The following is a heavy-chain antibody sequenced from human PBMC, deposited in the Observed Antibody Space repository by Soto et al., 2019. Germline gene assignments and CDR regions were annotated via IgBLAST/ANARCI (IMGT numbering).Heavy chain of an antibody. CDR1: GYAFTMFY. D-gene: IGHD3-3*01. Sequence: VQLVQSGAEVREPGASVMPSCKTSGYAFTMFYMSWVRQAPGQGLEWMGTINADGGRTTYAQNFQGRLTMTSDTSTGTIYMELSSLKSDDTAVYYCARRMTWSLWCFDLWGSGTQVTVSS. CDR2: INADGGRT. V-gene: IGHV1-46*01. J-gene: IGHJ2*01. CDR3: ARRMTWSLWCFDL.